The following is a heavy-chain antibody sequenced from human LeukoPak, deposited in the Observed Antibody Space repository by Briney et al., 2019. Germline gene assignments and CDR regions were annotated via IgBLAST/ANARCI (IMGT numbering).Heavy chain of an antibody. D-gene: IGHD5-24*01. V-gene: IGHV4-34*01. CDR1: GGSFSGYY. CDR3: ARPIGGDGYNH. J-gene: IGHJ4*02. CDR2: INHSGST. Sequence: SETLSLTCAVYGGSFSGYYWSWIRQPPGKGLEWIGEINHSGSTNYNPSLKSRVTISVDTSKNQFSLKLSSVTAADTAVYYCARPIGGDGYNHWGQGTWSPSPQ.